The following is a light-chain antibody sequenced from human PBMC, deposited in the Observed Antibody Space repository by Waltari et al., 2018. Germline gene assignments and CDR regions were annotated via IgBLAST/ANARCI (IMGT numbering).Light chain of an antibody. CDR3: AVWDDDVNSWV. CDR2: KND. V-gene: IGLV1-47*01. CDR1: NSNIGRNY. J-gene: IGLJ3*02. Sequence: QSALTQPPSASGTPGQGVTISCSGSNSNIGRNYVYWYQQVSGAAPKLLILKNDQRPSGVPDRFSGNRSGASASLAISGPRSEDEADYYCAVWDDDVNSWVFGGGTKLTVL.